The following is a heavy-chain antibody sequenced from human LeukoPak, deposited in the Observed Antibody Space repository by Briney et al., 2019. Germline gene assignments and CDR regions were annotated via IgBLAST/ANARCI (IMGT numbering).Heavy chain of an antibody. V-gene: IGHV3-74*01. CDR2: INSDGSST. CDR3: ARLVYCSTTSCLDSDY. J-gene: IGHJ4*02. Sequence: PGGSLRLSCAASGFTFSSYWMHWVRQAPGKGLVWVSRINSDGSSTSYADSVKGRLTISRDNAKNTLYLQMNSLRAEDTAVYYCARLVYCSTTSCLDSDYWGQGTLVTVSS. D-gene: IGHD2-2*01. CDR1: GFTFSSYW.